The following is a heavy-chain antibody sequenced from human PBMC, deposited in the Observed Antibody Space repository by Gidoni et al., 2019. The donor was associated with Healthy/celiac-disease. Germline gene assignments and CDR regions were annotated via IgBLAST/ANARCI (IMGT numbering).Heavy chain of an antibody. CDR2: ISGSGGST. J-gene: IGHJ4*02. D-gene: IGHD6-19*01. Sequence: EVQLVESGGGLVQPGGSLRLSCAASGFTFSSYAMSWVRQAPGKGLEWVSAISGSGGSTYYADSVKGRFTISRDNSKNTLYLQMNSLRAEDTAVYYCAKWSIAVVLGPGWFDYWGQGTLVTVSS. CDR3: AKWSIAVVLGPGWFDY. CDR1: GFTFSSYA. V-gene: IGHV3-23*04.